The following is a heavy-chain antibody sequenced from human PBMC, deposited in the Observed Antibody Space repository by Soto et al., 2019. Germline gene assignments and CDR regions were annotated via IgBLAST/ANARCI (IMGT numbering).Heavy chain of an antibody. CDR2: INHSVFT. CDR1: GGSFSGYY. D-gene: IGHD6-13*01. Sequence: QVQLQQWGAGLLKPAETLSLTCGGYGGSFSGYYWSWIRQPPGKGLEWIGEINHSVFTNYNPSLKSRVTMSVDPSKNQFSLEMSSVTAADTAVYYCARFPFDRSSWTNPRYFDYWGQGTLVTVSS. J-gene: IGHJ4*02. V-gene: IGHV4-34*01. CDR3: ARFPFDRSSWTNPRYFDY.